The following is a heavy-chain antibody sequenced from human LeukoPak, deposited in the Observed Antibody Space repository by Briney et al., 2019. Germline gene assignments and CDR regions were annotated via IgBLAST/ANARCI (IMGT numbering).Heavy chain of an antibody. J-gene: IGHJ4*02. CDR1: GGSISSGGYS. D-gene: IGHD3-22*01. Sequence: SETLSLTCAVSGGSISSGGYSWSWIRQPPGKGLEWIGYIYHSGSTYYNPSLKSRVTISVDRSKNQFSLKLSSVTAADTAVYYCARRRDYYDSSGYYRGWSYYFDYWGQGTLVTVSS. CDR3: ARRRDYYDSSGYYRGWSYYFDY. CDR2: IYHSGST. V-gene: IGHV4-30-2*01.